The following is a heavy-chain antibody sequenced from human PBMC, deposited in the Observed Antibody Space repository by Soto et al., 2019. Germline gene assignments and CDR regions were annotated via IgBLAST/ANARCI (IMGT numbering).Heavy chain of an antibody. D-gene: IGHD2-15*01. CDR3: AKDKVDHNSVWDPFDI. CDR1: GFTFSDYA. V-gene: IGHV3-23*01. Sequence: EEQLLESGGGLVQPGGSLRLSCAASGFTFSDYAMSWVRQAPGKGLEWVSGLGGSNNDTHYAASVEGRFTVSRDNSRSTLFLQMNSLRVEDTAVYYCAKDKVDHNSVWDPFDIWGQGTMVTVSA. CDR2: LGGSNNDT. J-gene: IGHJ3*02.